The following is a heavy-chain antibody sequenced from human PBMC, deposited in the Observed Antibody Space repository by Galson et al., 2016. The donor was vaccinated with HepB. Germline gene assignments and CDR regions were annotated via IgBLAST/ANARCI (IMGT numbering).Heavy chain of an antibody. J-gene: IGHJ5*02. Sequence: SETLSLTCAVYGGSFSGYYWSWIRQPPGKGLEWIGEINHSGSTNYNPSLKSRVTISVDTSKNQLSRKLSSVTAADTAVYYCARGRALLSFGELGSNWFDPWGQGTLVTVSS. CDR3: ARGRALLSFGELGSNWFDP. CDR1: GGSFSGYY. V-gene: IGHV4-34*01. CDR2: INHSGST. D-gene: IGHD3-10*01.